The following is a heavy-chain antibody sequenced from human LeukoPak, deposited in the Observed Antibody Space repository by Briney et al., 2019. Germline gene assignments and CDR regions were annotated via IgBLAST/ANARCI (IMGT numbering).Heavy chain of an antibody. CDR3: ARVQLVDYYYYSYMDV. CDR2: INWNGGST. V-gene: IGHV3-20*04. J-gene: IGHJ6*03. Sequence: GGSLRLSCAAFGFIFYDYGMSWVRHAPGKGLEWGSGINWNGGSTGYADSVKGRFTISRDNAKNSLYLQMNSLRAEDTALYYCARVQLVDYYYYSYMDVWGKGTTVTVSS. D-gene: IGHD6-6*01. CDR1: GFIFYDYG.